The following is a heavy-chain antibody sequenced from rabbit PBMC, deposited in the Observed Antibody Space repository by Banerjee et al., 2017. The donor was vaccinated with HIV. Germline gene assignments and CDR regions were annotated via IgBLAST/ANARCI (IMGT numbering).Heavy chain of an antibody. CDR3: ARGDTYPAGL. V-gene: IGHV1S45*01. D-gene: IGHD7-1*01. CDR1: GFDFSSSYW. CDR2: IYAGSSGST. J-gene: IGHJ4*01. Sequence: EESGGGLVQPEGSLTLTCKASGFDFSSSYWICWVRQAPGKGLEWVACIYAGSSGSTYYATWAKGRFTISKPSSTTVTLQMTSLTAADTATYFCARGDTYPAGLWGPGTLVTVS.